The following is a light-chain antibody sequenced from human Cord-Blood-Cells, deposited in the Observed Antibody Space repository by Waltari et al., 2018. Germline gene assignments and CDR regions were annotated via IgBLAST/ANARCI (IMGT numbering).Light chain of an antibody. Sequence: DIQMTQSPSTLSASVGDRVTIACRASQSISSWLAGYQHKPGKAPTLLIYQASSLESGFPSRFSGRGSGTEFTLTISSLQPDDFATYYCQQYNSYSRTFGQGTKLEIK. CDR2: QAS. CDR1: QSISSW. J-gene: IGKJ2*01. V-gene: IGKV1-5*03. CDR3: QQYNSYSRT.